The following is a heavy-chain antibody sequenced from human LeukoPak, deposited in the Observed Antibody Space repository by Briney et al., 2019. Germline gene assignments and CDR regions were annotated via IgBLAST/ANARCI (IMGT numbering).Heavy chain of an antibody. V-gene: IGHV3-74*01. CDR2: INSDGSIT. CDR3: AGGISATGGG. J-gene: IGHJ3*01. D-gene: IGHD6-13*01. CDR1: GFTFSTYW. Sequence: WVSLRLSCAASGFTFSTYWMHWVRQVPGKGLVWVSRINSDGSITTYADSVKGRFTISRDNAKNTLYLQMNSLRVEDTAVYYCAGGISATGGGWGQGTMVTVSS.